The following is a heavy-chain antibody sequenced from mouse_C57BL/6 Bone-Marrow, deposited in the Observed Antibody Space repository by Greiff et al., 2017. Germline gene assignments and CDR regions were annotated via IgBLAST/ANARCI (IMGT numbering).Heavy chain of an antibody. Sequence: QVQLQQPGAELVRPGSSVKLSCTASGYTFTSYWMHWVKQRPIQGLEWIGNIDPSDSETHYNQKFKGKATLTVDKSSSTAYMQLSSLTSEDSAVYYCSRAYYYGSRGRDFDYWGQGTTLTVSS. CDR2: IDPSDSET. D-gene: IGHD1-1*01. J-gene: IGHJ2*01. CDR1: GYTFTSYW. V-gene: IGHV1-52*01. CDR3: SRAYYYGSRGRDFDY.